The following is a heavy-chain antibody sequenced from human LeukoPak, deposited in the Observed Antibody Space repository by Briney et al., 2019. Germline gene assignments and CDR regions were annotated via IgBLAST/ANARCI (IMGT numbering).Heavy chain of an antibody. CDR2: INPKTGGT. CDR1: GYTFTGHY. Sequence: ASVKVSCKASGYTFTGHYMHWVRQAPGQGLEFMGWINPKTGGTHYAQNFRGRVTMTRDTPISTAYMELSRLTSDDTAVYYCTRGGRYFMDWFDRWGQGTLVTVSS. J-gene: IGHJ5*02. CDR3: TRGGRYFMDWFDR. V-gene: IGHV1-2*02. D-gene: IGHD2-21*01.